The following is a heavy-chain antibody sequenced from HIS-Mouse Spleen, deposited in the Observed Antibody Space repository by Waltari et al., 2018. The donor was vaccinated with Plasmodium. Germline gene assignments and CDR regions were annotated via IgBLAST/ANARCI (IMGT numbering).Heavy chain of an antibody. J-gene: IGHJ2*01. D-gene: IGHD3-3*01. CDR1: GGSFSGYY. CDR2: INHSGST. Sequence: QVQLQQWGAGLLKPSETLSLTCAVYGGSFSGYYWSWIRPPPVTGLAWIGEINHSGSTNYSRSRTSRITISVDTSRNQFSLKLSSVTAADTAVYYCARVTSSGVYWYFDLWGRGTLVTVSS. V-gene: IGHV4-34*01. CDR3: ARVTSSGVYWYFDL.